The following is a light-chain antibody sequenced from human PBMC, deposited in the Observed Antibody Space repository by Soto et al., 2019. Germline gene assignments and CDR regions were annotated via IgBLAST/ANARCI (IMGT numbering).Light chain of an antibody. Sequence: EIVLTQTPGTLSLSPGERATLSCRASQSVSSSYLAWYQQKPGQAPRLLIYGASSRATGIPDRFSGSGSGTDFTLTISTLEPEDYAVYYCQQYGSSPGFGGGTKVDIK. CDR2: GAS. V-gene: IGKV3-20*01. CDR3: QQYGSSPG. CDR1: QSVSSSY. J-gene: IGKJ4*02.